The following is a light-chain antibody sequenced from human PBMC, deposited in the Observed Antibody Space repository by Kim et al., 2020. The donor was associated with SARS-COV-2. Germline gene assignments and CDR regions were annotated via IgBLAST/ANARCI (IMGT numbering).Light chain of an antibody. Sequence: EIVLTQPPATLSLSPGERATLSCRASQSLDSYLAWYQQKPGQAPRLLIYDASNRATDIPARFSGSGSGTDFTLTITSLEAEDFAVYYCQQRRNWPLTFGGGTKVDIK. V-gene: IGKV3-11*01. CDR3: QQRRNWPLT. CDR2: DAS. J-gene: IGKJ4*01. CDR1: QSLDSY.